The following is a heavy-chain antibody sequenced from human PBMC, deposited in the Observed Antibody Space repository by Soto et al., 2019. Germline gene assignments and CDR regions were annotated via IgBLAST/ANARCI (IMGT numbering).Heavy chain of an antibody. J-gene: IGHJ3*02. D-gene: IGHD2-8*01. Sequence: ASVKVSCKASGYTFTGYYMHWVRQAPGQGLEWMGWINPNSGGTNYAQKFQGWVTMTRDTSISTAYMELSRLRSDDTAVYYCARGLPCTNGVCSHLGNAFDIWGQGTMVTVSS. CDR1: GYTFTGYY. CDR2: INPNSGGT. V-gene: IGHV1-2*04. CDR3: ARGLPCTNGVCSHLGNAFDI.